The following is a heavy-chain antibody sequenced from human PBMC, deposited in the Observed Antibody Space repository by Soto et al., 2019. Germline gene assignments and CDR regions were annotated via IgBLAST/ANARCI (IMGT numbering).Heavy chain of an antibody. V-gene: IGHV1-8*01. CDR2: MNPNSGNT. CDR3: AREYYDCWSGMRGWFDP. J-gene: IGHJ5*02. CDR1: GYTFPSYD. D-gene: IGHD3-3*01. Sequence: ASVKVSFKASGYTFPSYDINWVRQATGQGFEWMGWMNPNSGNTGYAQKFQGRVTMTRNTSISTAYMELSSLRSEDTAVYYCAREYYDCWSGMRGWFDPWGQGTLVNVSS.